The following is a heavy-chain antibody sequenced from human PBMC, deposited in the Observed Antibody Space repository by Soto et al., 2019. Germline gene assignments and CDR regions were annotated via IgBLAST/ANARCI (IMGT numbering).Heavy chain of an antibody. CDR1: GDSVSNGDYS. V-gene: IGHV4-30-4*03. Sequence: LSLSCSVSGDSVSNGDYSCSWIRQPPGKGLEWIGFIYYIGGPYYNPSLQSRVTISMDTSKNQVSLNLTSVITADEFTSTAYMELSSLRSEDTAVYYCASYTPHLWQQLVRWGRGDYYYGMDVWGQGTTVTVSS. D-gene: IGHD6-13*01. J-gene: IGHJ6*02. CDR2: IYYIGGP. CDR3: YMELSSLRSEDTAVYYCASYTPHLWQQLVRWGRGDYYYGMDV.